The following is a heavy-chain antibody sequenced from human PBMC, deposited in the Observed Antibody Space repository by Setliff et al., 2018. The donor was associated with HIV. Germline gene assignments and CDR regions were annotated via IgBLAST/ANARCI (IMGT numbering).Heavy chain of an antibody. Sequence: SETLSLTCTVSGGSISSHYWSWIRQPPGKGLEWIGYIYYSGSTNYNPSLKSRVTISLDTSKNQFSLKLSSVTAADTAVYYCARDNRVTMIVVVIGYFDYWGQGTQVTVSS. V-gene: IGHV4-59*11. D-gene: IGHD3-22*01. CDR2: IYYSGST. CDR3: ARDNRVTMIVVVIGYFDY. J-gene: IGHJ4*02. CDR1: GGSISSHY.